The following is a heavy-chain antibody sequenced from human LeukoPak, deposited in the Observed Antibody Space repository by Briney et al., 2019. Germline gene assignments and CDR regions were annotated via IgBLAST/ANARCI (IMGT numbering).Heavy chain of an antibody. Sequence: SETLSLTCNVSGGSMSNIYYWGWIRQPPGKGLEWIGITYYNPSLKSRVTMSVDTPKNEVSLKLTSVTAADTAVYFCARGGGTNDDFWSGYAYSFDYWGQGALVTVSS. V-gene: IGHV4-39*07. CDR2: T. D-gene: IGHD3-3*01. J-gene: IGHJ4*02. CDR3: ARGGGTNDDFWSGYAYSFDY. CDR1: GGSMSNIYY.